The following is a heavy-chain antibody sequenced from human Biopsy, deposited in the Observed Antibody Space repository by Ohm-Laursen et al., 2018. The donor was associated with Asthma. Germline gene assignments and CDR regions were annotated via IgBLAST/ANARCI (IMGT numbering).Heavy chain of an antibody. CDR3: ARGDSSGWSHYYFDY. V-gene: IGHV3-53*01. J-gene: IGHJ4*02. Sequence: SLRLSCAASGFAVSRDHMFWVRQAPGKGLEWVSVIYSGGTSHTADSVRGRLTISRDFSKNTLHLQIHSLRVEDTAVYYCARGDSSGWSHYYFDYWGQGTLVTVSS. CDR2: IYSGGTS. CDR1: GFAVSRDH. D-gene: IGHD6-19*01.